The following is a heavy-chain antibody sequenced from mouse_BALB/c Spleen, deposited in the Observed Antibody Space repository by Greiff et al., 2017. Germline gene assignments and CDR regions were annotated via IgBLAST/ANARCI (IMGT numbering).Heavy chain of an antibody. V-gene: IGHV1-54*03. J-gene: IGHJ3*01. CDR1: GYAFTNYL. D-gene: IGHD1-1*01. Sequence: QVQLQQSGAELVRPGTSVKVSCKASGYAFTNYLIEWVKQRPGQGLEWIGVINPGSGGTNYNEKFKGKATLTADKSSSTAYMQLSSLTSDDSAVYFCANYYGSSYGFAYWGQETLVTVSA. CDR3: ANYYGSSYGFAY. CDR2: INPGSGGT.